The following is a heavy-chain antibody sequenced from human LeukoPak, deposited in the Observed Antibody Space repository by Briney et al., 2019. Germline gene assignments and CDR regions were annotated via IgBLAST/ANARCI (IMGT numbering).Heavy chain of an antibody. CDR1: GGSISSYY. Sequence: PSETLSLTCTVLGGSISSYYWSWIRQPAGKGLEWIGRIYTSGSTNYNPSLKSRFTMSVDTSNNQFSLKLSSVTAADTAVYYCARDPAVTYGDYYFDYWGQGTLVTASS. D-gene: IGHD4-17*01. J-gene: IGHJ4*02. V-gene: IGHV4-4*07. CDR2: IYTSGST. CDR3: ARDPAVTYGDYYFDY.